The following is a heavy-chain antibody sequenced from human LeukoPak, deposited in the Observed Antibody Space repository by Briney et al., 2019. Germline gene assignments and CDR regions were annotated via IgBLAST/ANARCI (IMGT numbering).Heavy chain of an antibody. CDR3: ARDDRAGRAAAGIYYYYGMDA. D-gene: IGHD6-13*01. V-gene: IGHV3-48*03. J-gene: IGHJ6*02. Sequence: GGSLRLSCTASGFTFRRHEMNWVRQASGKGLVGVSYIPSGGSPIYYAESVKDRFTSSRDNTTSSLSLQMNSMRAEDTAVYYCARDDRAGRAAAGIYYYYGMDAWGQGTTVTVSS. CDR1: GFTFRRHE. CDR2: IPSGGSPI.